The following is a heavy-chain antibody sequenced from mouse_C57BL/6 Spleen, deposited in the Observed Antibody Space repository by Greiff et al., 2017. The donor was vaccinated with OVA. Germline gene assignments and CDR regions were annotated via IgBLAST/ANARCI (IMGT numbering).Heavy chain of an antibody. Sequence: VQLQQSGAELVRPGASVKLSCTASGFNIKDDYMHWVKQRPEQGLEWIGWIDPENGDTEYASKFQGKATITADTSSNTAYLQLSSLTSEDTAVYYCIFYYYGWFAYWGQGTLVTVSA. CDR2: IDPENGDT. CDR1: GFNIKDDY. J-gene: IGHJ3*01. V-gene: IGHV14-4*01. CDR3: IFYYYGWFAY. D-gene: IGHD1-1*01.